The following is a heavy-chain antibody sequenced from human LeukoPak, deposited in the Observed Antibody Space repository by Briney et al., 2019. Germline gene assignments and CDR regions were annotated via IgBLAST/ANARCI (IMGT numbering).Heavy chain of an antibody. D-gene: IGHD2-21*02. CDR2: ISAYNGNT. Sequence: ASVKVSCKASGYTFTSYGISWVRRAPGQGLEWMGWISAYNGNTNYAQKLQGRVTMTTDTSTSTAYMELRSLRSDDTAVYYCARDYLAYCGGDCYSGYDYWGQGTLVTVSS. CDR3: ARDYLAYCGGDCYSGYDY. J-gene: IGHJ4*02. CDR1: GYTFTSYG. V-gene: IGHV1-18*01.